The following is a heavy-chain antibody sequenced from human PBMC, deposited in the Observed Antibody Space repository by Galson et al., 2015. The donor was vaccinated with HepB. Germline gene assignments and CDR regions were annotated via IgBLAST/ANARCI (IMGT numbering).Heavy chain of an antibody. V-gene: IGHV2-70*01. CDR1: TFSLSTSGMC. CDR3: ARTGAGIVGAHFDY. CDR2: IDWDDDK. J-gene: IGHJ4*02. D-gene: IGHD1-26*01. Sequence: PALVKPTQTLTLTCPFSTFSLSTSGMCVSWIRQPPGKALEWLALIDWDDDKYYSTSLKTRLTISKDTSKNQVVLTMTNMDPVDTATYYCARTGAGIVGAHFDYWGQGTLVTVSS.